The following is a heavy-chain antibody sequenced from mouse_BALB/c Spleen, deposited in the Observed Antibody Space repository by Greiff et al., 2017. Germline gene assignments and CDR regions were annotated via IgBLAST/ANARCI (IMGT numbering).Heavy chain of an antibody. Sequence: EVQLQQSGPELEKPGASVKISCKASGYSFTGYNMNWVKQSNGKSLEWIGYIYPYNGGTGYNQKFKSKATLTVDKSSNTAYMQLSSLTSEDSAVYYCARGDGYFDYWGQGTTLTVSS. CDR1: GYSFTGYN. D-gene: IGHD2-3*01. V-gene: IGHV1S29*02. CDR3: ARGDGYFDY. J-gene: IGHJ2*01. CDR2: IYPYNGGT.